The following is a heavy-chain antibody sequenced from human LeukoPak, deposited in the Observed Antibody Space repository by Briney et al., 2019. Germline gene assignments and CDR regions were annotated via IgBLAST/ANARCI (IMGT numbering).Heavy chain of an antibody. V-gene: IGHV3-7*01. CDR1: GFTFSSYW. D-gene: IGHD6-13*01. CDR2: IKQDGSEK. Sequence: GGSLRLSCAASGFTFSSYWMSWVRQAPGKGPEWVANIKQDGSEKYYVDSVKGRFTISRDNAKNSLYLQMNSLRAEDTAVYYCARLGGGHSSSWYDAFDIWGQGTMVTVSS. J-gene: IGHJ3*02. CDR3: ARLGGGHSSSWYDAFDI.